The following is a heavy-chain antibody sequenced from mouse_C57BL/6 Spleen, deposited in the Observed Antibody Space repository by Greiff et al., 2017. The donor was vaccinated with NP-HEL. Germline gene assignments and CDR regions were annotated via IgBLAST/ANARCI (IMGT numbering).Heavy chain of an antibody. D-gene: IGHD2-4*01. Sequence: EVQLLESGGGLVKPGASLKLSCAASGFTFSSYAMSWVRQTPEKRLEWVATISAGGSYTYYPDNVKGRFTLSRDNAKNNPYLQMSRLKSEDTAMHYCARDRDDYGGNYFDDWGQGTTLTVSS. CDR2: ISAGGSYT. CDR3: ARDRDDYGGNYFDD. J-gene: IGHJ2*01. V-gene: IGHV5-4*01. CDR1: GFTFSSYA.